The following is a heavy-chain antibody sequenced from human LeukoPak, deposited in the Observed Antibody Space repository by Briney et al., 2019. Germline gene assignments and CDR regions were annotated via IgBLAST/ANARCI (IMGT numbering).Heavy chain of an antibody. V-gene: IGHV5-51*01. Sequence: GESLKISCKGSGYTFTSYWIEWVRQMPGKGLEWMGIIYPGDSDTRYSPSFQGQVTISADKSIGTAYLQWSSLKASDTATYYCARRIAVAGTGYYGLDVWGQGTTVTVSS. CDR3: ARRIAVAGTGYYGLDV. CDR2: IYPGDSDT. D-gene: IGHD6-19*01. J-gene: IGHJ6*02. CDR1: GYTFTSYW.